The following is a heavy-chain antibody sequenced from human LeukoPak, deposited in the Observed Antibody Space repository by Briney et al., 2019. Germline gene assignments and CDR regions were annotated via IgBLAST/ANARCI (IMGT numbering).Heavy chain of an antibody. D-gene: IGHD6-19*01. CDR3: ARGSPGSSGWYRQSDAFDI. Sequence: AGGSLRLSCAASGFTFSSYDMHWVRQATGKGLEWVSAIGTAGDTYYPGSVKGRFTISRENAKNSLYLQMNSLRAGDTAVYYCARGSPGSSGWYRQSDAFDIWGQGTMVTVSS. CDR2: IGTAGDT. V-gene: IGHV3-13*01. CDR1: GFTFSSYD. J-gene: IGHJ3*02.